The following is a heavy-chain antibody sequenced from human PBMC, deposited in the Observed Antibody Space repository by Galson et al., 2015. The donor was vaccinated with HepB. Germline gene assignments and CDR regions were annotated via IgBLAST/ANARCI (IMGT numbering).Heavy chain of an antibody. J-gene: IGHJ6*02. CDR2: INPRGGST. CDR3: ARGAGGSENYNNYYYYGLDV. Sequence: SVKVSCKASGYTFTSYYMHWMRQAPGQGLEWMGIINPRGGSTSYAQKFQGRVTMTRDTSTSTVYMELSSLRSEDTAVYYCARGAGGSENYNNYYYYGLDVWGQGTTVTVSS. D-gene: IGHD2/OR15-2a*01. V-gene: IGHV1-46*01. CDR1: GYTFTSYY.